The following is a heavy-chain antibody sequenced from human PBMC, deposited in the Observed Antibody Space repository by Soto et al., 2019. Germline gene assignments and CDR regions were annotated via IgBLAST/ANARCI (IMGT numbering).Heavy chain of an antibody. CDR1: GGSFSGYY. CDR3: ARGLEVVVPAASSDYYYMDV. Sequence: SETLSLTCAVYGGSFSGYYWSRIRQPPGKGLEWIGEINHSGRTNYNPSLKSRVTISGDTSKNQFSLKLSSVTAADTAVYYCARGLEVVVPAASSDYYYMDVWGKGTTVTVSS. D-gene: IGHD2-2*01. J-gene: IGHJ6*03. CDR2: INHSGRT. V-gene: IGHV4-34*01.